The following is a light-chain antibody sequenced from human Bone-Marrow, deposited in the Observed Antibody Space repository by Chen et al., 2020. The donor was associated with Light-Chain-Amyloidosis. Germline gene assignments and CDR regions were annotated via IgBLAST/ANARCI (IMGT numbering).Light chain of an antibody. Sequence: QSVLTQPPSTSGTPGQTVTITCSGSSSNISSNIVTWYQHPPGAAPTLLIYNDDKRPSGVPDLFSAARSGTSASLAISGLQSGDEGDYHCATWDDRLIGYVFGSGTEVTVL. J-gene: IGLJ1*01. CDR1: SSNISSNI. CDR2: NDD. CDR3: ATWDDRLIGYV. V-gene: IGLV1-44*01.